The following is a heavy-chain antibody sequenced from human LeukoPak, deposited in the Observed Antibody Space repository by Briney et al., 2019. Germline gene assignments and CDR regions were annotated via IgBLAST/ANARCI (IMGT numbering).Heavy chain of an antibody. V-gene: IGHV3-23*01. CDR2: INNSGDDT. CDR3: AKEGWFGELSGY. CDR1: GFTFSSHA. J-gene: IGHJ4*02. Sequence: PGGSLRLSCAASGFTFSSHAMGWVRQAPGKGLEWVSSINNSGDDTYYADSVKGRFTISRDNSKNTLYLQMNSLRAEDTAVYYCAKEGWFGELSGYWGQGTLVTVSS. D-gene: IGHD3-10*01.